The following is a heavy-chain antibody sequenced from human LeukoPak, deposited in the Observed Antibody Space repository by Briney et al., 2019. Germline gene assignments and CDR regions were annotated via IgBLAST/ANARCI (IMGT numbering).Heavy chain of an antibody. D-gene: IGHD3-22*01. CDR2: IYSGGST. CDR3: ARGGVVVPFDY. Sequence: GGSLRLSCAASGFTASSNYMSRVRQAPGKGLEWVSVIYSGGSTYYADSVKGRFTISRDNSKNTLYLQMNSLRAEDTAVYYCARGGVVVPFDYWGQGTLVTVSS. V-gene: IGHV3-53*01. J-gene: IGHJ4*02. CDR1: GFTASSNY.